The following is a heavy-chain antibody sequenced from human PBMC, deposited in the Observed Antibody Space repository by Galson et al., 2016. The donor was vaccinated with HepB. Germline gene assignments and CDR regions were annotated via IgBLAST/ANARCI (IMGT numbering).Heavy chain of an antibody. Sequence: SCKASGYTLTTYGISWVRQAPGQGLEWMGWISVYNGNTNYAQKFQGRVTMTTVTSTSTAYMELSSLRSDDTAVDYCASGIPGRGSLFWVIFAYWGQGTLVIVSS. V-gene: IGHV1-18*01. CDR2: ISVYNGNT. D-gene: IGHD3-16*02. CDR3: ASGIPGRGSLFWVIFAY. J-gene: IGHJ4*02. CDR1: GYTLTTYG.